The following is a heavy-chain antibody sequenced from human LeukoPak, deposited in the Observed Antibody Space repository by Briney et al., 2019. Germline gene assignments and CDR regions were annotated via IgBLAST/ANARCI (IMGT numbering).Heavy chain of an antibody. J-gene: IGHJ5*02. CDR3: ARHRYYGSGNIWFDP. CDR2: IYYSGST. Sequence: SETLSLTCTVSGGSISSSSYYWGWIRQPPGKGLEWIGSIYYSGSTYYNPSLKSRVTISVDTSKNQFSLKLSSVTAADTAVYYCARHRYYGSGNIWFDPWGHGTLVTVSS. CDR1: GGSISSSSYY. D-gene: IGHD3-10*01. V-gene: IGHV4-39*01.